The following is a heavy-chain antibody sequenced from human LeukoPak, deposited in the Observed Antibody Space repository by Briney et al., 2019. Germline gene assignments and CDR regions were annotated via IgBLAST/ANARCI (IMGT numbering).Heavy chain of an antibody. J-gene: IGHJ4*02. CDR3: ARVELWFGEPLGNY. CDR2: ISSSSSTI. V-gene: IGHV3-48*01. Sequence: GGSLRLSCAASGLTFSSYAMHWVRQAPGKGLEWVSYISSSSSTIYYADSVKGRFTISRDNAKNSLYLQMNSLRAEDTAVYYCARVELWFGEPLGNYWGQGTLVTVSS. D-gene: IGHD3-10*01. CDR1: GLTFSSYA.